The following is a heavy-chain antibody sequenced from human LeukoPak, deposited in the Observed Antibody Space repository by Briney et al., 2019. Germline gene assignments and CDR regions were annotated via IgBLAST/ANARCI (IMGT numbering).Heavy chain of an antibody. CDR3: ARVYPFRGSGWYARYFDL. J-gene: IGHJ2*01. Sequence: ASVKVSCKASGYTFTSFSISWVRQAPGQGLEWMGWISTYNGNTDYVQKLQGRVTMTTDTSTSTAYMELRSLRSDDTAVYYCARVYPFRGSGWYARYFDLWGRGTLVTVSS. CDR2: ISTYNGNT. CDR1: GYTFTSFS. D-gene: IGHD6-19*01. V-gene: IGHV1-18*01.